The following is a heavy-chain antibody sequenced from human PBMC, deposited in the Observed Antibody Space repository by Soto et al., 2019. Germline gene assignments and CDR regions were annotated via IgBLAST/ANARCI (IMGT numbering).Heavy chain of an antibody. CDR3: ARGKGMEENYYYYGLDI. CDR2: INAANGDT. V-gene: IGHV1-3*01. J-gene: IGHJ6*02. Sequence: ASVKVSCKASGYTFTSYGIHWVRQAPGQRLERMGWINAANGDTKYSPKFQGRVTITRDTSASTAYMELSSLRSEDTAVYYCARGKGMEENYYYYGLDIWGQGTTVTVSS. CDR1: GYTFTSYG. D-gene: IGHD1-1*01.